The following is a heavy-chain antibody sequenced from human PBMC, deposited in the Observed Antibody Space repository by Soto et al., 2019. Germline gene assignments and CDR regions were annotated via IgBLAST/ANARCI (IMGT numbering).Heavy chain of an antibody. V-gene: IGHV4-38-2*01. CDR3: ARCVELFGSFDP. CDR2: IYHSGST. J-gene: IGHJ5*02. Sequence: SETLSLTCAVSGYSISSSYYWGWIRQPPGKGLEWIGSIYHSGSTYYNPSLKSRVTISVDTSKNQFSLKLSSVTAADTAVYYCARCVELFGSFDPWGQGTLVTVSS. CDR1: GYSISSSYY. D-gene: IGHD3-10*01.